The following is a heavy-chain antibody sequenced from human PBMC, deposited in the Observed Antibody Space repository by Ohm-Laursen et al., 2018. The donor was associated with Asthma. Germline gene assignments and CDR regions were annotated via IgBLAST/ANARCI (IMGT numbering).Heavy chain of an antibody. Sequence: SLRLSCSASGYTFSRYSIHWVRQAPGKGLEWVSAISGSGGSTYYADSVKGRFTISRDNSKNTLYLQMNSLRAEDTAVYYCAKFSGMIVVVAYVIVWGQGTTVTVSS. CDR1: GYTFSRYS. CDR2: ISGSGGST. D-gene: IGHD3-22*01. J-gene: IGHJ6*02. V-gene: IGHV3-23*01. CDR3: AKFSGMIVVVAYVIV.